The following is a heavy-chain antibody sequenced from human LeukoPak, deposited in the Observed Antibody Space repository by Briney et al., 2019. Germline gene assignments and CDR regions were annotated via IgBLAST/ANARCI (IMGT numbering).Heavy chain of an antibody. D-gene: IGHD3-10*01. CDR1: GYTLTELS. V-gene: IGHV1-24*01. CDR3: ATGHYGSGSYPPY. CDR2: FDPEDGET. Sequence: ASVKVSCKVSGYTLTELSMHWVRQAPGKGREWMGGFDPEDGETIYAQKFQGRVTMTEDTSTDTAYMELSSLRSEDTAVYYCATGHYGSGSYPPYWGQGTLVTVSS. J-gene: IGHJ4*02.